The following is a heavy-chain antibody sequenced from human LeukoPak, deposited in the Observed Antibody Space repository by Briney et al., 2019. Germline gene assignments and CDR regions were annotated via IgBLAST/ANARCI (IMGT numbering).Heavy chain of an antibody. D-gene: IGHD1-1*01. CDR1: GYTFTGHY. CDR2: INPNSGGT. V-gene: IGHV1-2*02. Sequence: APVKVSCKASGYTFTGHYMHWVRQAPGQGLEWMGWINPNSGGTNYAQKFQGRATMTRDTSISTAYMELSRLRSDDTAVYYCAKDRARVGTMVDAFDMWGQGTMVTVSS. CDR3: AKDRARVGTMVDAFDM. J-gene: IGHJ3*02.